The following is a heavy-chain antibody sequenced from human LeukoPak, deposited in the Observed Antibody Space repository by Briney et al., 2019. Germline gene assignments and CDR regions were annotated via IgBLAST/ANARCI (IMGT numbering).Heavy chain of an antibody. CDR1: GFTFSSYE. CDR3: GRISNGYNLGISFFDY. Sequence: PGGSLRLSCAASGFTFSSYEMNWVRQAPGKGLEWVSSISSGSGSIYYADSVKGRFTISRDNAKNSLYLQLNSLGAEDTAVYYCGRISNGYNLGISFFDYWGQGTLVTVSS. CDR2: ISSGSGSI. D-gene: IGHD5-24*01. J-gene: IGHJ4*02. V-gene: IGHV3-21*01.